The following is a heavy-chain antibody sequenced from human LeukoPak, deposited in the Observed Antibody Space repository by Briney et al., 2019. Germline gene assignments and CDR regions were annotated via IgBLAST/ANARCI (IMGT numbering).Heavy chain of an antibody. CDR2: ISGYNGNT. CDR1: GYTFTEYY. D-gene: IGHD2-21*02. V-gene: IGHV1-18*04. J-gene: IGHJ2*01. CDR3: ARGLGVVTAQSEQPKPRYFDL. Sequence: ASVTVSYMASGYTFTEYYMHWVRQAPGQALEWMGWISGYNGNTNYAQNLQGRVTMTTATSTSTAYMELRSLRSDDTAVYYCARGLGVVTAQSEQPKPRYFDLWGRGTQVTVSS.